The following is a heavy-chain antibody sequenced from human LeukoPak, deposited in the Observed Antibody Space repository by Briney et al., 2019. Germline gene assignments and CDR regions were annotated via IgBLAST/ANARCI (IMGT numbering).Heavy chain of an antibody. V-gene: IGHV3-30*19. Sequence: GRSLRLSCAASGFTFSSYSMHWVRQAPGKGLEWVAVISYDGSHKYYADSVKGRFTISRDNSKNTVYLQMSTLRPEDTAIFYCASDPNRLADNGGDYLDSWGQGTLVTVSS. CDR1: GFTFSSYS. CDR2: ISYDGSHK. D-gene: IGHD2-21*01. CDR3: ASDPNRLADNGGDYLDS. J-gene: IGHJ4*02.